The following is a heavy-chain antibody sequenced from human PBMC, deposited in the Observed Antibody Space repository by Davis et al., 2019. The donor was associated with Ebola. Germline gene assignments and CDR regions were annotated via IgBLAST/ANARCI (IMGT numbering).Heavy chain of an antibody. CDR3: ARSSTDCANGGCYTWAN. CDR1: GGSISTYH. Sequence: PSETLSLTCTVSGGSISTYHWTWIRQPPGKGLEWIGYVQNIGSTKYNPSLRSRVTLLVDTSKNQFSLEMSSVTAADTAVYYCARSSTDCANGGCYTWANWGQGTLVTVSS. D-gene: IGHD2-8*01. V-gene: IGHV4-59*01. CDR2: VQNIGST. J-gene: IGHJ4*02.